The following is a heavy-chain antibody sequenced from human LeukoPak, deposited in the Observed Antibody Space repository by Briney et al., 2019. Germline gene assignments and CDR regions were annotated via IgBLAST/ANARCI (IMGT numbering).Heavy chain of an antibody. CDR3: FVGYCSSTSCYTNWFDP. V-gene: IGHV3-21*01. Sequence: GGSLRLSCAASGFTFSSYSMNWVRQAPRKGLEWVSSISSSSSYIYYADSVKGRFTISRDNAKNSLYLQMNSLRAEDTAVYYCFVGYCSSTSCYTNWFDPWGQGTLVTVSS. D-gene: IGHD2-2*02. CDR1: GFTFSSYS. J-gene: IGHJ5*02. CDR2: ISSSSSYI.